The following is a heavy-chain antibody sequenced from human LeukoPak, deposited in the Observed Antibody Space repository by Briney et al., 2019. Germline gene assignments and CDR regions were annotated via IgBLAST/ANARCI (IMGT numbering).Heavy chain of an antibody. CDR2: IYTSGST. CDR1: GGSISSYY. J-gene: IGHJ5*02. V-gene: IGHV4-4*07. CDR3: ARDDSITTFGVVTSGWFDP. Sequence: SETLSLTCTVSGGSISSYYWSWIRQPAGKGLEWIGRIYTSGSTNYNPSLKSRVTMSVDTSKNQFSLKLSSVTAADTAVYYCARDDSITTFGVVTSGWFDPWGQGTLVTVSS. D-gene: IGHD3-3*01.